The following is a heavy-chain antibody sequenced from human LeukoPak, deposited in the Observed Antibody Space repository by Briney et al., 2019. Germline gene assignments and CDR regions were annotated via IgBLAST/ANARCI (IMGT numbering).Heavy chain of an antibody. D-gene: IGHD5-18*01. J-gene: IGHJ4*02. Sequence: PSETLSLTCAASGGSISSYCWSWIRQPPGKGLECIGYIYTSGSTNYNPSLKSRVTISVDTSKNQFSLKLSSVTAADTAVYYCARHSYGPRSEYYFDYWGQGTLVTVSS. CDR3: ARHSYGPRSEYYFDY. CDR2: IYTSGST. V-gene: IGHV4-4*09. CDR1: GGSISSYC.